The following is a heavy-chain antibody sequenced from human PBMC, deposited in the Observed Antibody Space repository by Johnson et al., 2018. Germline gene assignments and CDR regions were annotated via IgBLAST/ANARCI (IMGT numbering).Heavy chain of an antibody. Sequence: VQLVQSGGGLVQPGGSLRLSCAASGFTFSSYDMHWVRQATGKGLEWVSAIGTAGDTYYPGSVKGRFTIPRDNSKNTLYLQMNSLGAEGTAVYYWADYDQAIAEYLQHWGQGTLVTVSS. CDR1: GFTFSSYD. D-gene: IGHD3-22*01. CDR2: IGTAGDT. J-gene: IGHJ1*01. CDR3: ADYDQAIAEYLQH. V-gene: IGHV3-13*01.